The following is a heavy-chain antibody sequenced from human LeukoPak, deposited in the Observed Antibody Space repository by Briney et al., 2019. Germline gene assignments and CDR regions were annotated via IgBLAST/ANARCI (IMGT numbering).Heavy chain of an antibody. V-gene: IGHV3-74*01. CDR2: INSDGSTT. CDR3: ARDKWIGTYLHYYYGMDV. J-gene: IGHJ6*02. D-gene: IGHD3-10*01. CDR1: GFTFSNYW. Sequence: PGGSLRLSCAASGFTFSNYWMHWVRQAPGKGLVWVSRINSDGSTTNYADSVKGRFTISRDNAKSTLYLQMNSLRAEDTAVYYCARDKWIGTYLHYYYGMDVWGQGTTVTVSS.